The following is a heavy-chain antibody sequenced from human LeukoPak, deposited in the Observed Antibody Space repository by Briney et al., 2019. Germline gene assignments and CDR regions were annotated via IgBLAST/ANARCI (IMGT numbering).Heavy chain of an antibody. CDR1: GGSIGSYY. J-gene: IGHJ4*02. Sequence: PSETLSLTCTVSGGSIGSYYWSWIRQPAGKGLEWIGRIKTSGTTNSNPSLKSRVTMSIDTSKNQVSLKLNSLTAADTAVYYCARERGGYSYGIDYWGQGTLVTVSS. CDR2: IKTSGTT. D-gene: IGHD5-18*01. CDR3: ARERGGYSYGIDY. V-gene: IGHV4-4*07.